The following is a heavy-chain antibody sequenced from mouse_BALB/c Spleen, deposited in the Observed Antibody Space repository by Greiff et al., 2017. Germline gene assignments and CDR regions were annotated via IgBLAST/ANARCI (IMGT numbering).Heavy chain of an antibody. CDR2: INSNGGST. CDR3: ARERAYAMDY. V-gene: IGHV5-6-3*01. Sequence: EVQRVESGGGLVQPGGSLKLSCAASGFTFSSYGMSWVRQTPDKRLELVATINSNGGSTYYPDSVKGRFTISRDNAKNTLYLQMSSLKSEDTAMYYCARERAYAMDYWGQGTSVTVSS. J-gene: IGHJ4*01. CDR1: GFTFSSYG.